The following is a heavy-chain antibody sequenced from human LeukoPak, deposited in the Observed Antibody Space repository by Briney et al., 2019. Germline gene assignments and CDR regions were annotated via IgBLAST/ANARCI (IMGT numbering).Heavy chain of an antibody. V-gene: IGHV3-30*02. CDR3: TAAETTYYDFWSGPRRTQKINAFDI. D-gene: IGHD3-3*01. Sequence: GGSLRLSCAASGFTFSSYGMHWVRQAPGKGLEWVAFIRYDGSNKYYADSVKGRFTISRDNSKNTLYLQMNSLRAEDTAVYYCTAAETTYYDFWSGPRRTQKINAFDIWGQGTMVTVSS. J-gene: IGHJ3*02. CDR1: GFTFSSYG. CDR2: IRYDGSNK.